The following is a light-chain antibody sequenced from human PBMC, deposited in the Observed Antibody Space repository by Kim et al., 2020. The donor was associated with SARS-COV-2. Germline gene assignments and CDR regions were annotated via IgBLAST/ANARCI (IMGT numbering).Light chain of an antibody. CDR2: VNSDGSH. Sequence: SVTHTCPLGSGHSSNAITWHQHQPEKAPRYLMKVNSDGSHIKEDGISDRFSGSSSGAERYLTISSLQSEDEADYYCQTWGTGIWVFGGGTQLTVL. J-gene: IGLJ3*02. V-gene: IGLV4-69*01. CDR3: QTWGTGIWV. CDR1: SGHSSNA.